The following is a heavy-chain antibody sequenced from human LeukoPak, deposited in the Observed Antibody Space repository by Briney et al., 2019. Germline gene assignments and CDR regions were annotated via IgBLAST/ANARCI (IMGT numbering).Heavy chain of an antibody. D-gene: IGHD3-10*01. Sequence: GGSLRLSCAAFGFTFNIYDMRWVRRAPGKGLEWVSSISGSGGITYYADSVKGRFTISRDNSKNTLDLHMYSLRAEDSAVYYCTKDSALWGQGTLVTVSS. V-gene: IGHV3-23*01. CDR2: ISGSGGIT. J-gene: IGHJ4*02. CDR3: TKDSAL. CDR1: GFTFNIYD.